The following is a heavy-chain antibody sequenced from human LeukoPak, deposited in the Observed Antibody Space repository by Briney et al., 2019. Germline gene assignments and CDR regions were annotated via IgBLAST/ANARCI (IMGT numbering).Heavy chain of an antibody. CDR3: ARDYSSGWPNFDY. D-gene: IGHD6-19*01. CDR2: ISTYNGNT. CDR1: GYTFTSYG. Sequence: ASVKVSCKASGYTFTSYGISWVRQAPGQGLEWMGWISTYNGNTNYAQKVQGRVTMTTDTSASTAYMELRSLRSDDTAVYYCARDYSSGWPNFDYWGQGTLVTVSS. J-gene: IGHJ4*02. V-gene: IGHV1-18*01.